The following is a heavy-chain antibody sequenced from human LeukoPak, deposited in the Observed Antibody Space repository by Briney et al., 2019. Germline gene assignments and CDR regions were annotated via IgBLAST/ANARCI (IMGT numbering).Heavy chain of an antibody. D-gene: IGHD2-2*01. CDR2: INHSGST. J-gene: IGHJ4*02. CDR3: ARYVVVVVPAAPGYFDY. V-gene: IGHV4-34*01. CDR1: GGSYSGYY. Sequence: SETLSLTCAVYGGSYSGYYWRWIRQPPGKGLEGMGEINHSGSTNYNPSLKSRVTISVDTSKNQFSLKLSSVTAADTAVYYCARYVVVVVPAAPGYFDYWGQGTLVTVSS.